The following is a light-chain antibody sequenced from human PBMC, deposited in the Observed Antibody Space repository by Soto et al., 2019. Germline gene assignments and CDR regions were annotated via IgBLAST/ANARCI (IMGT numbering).Light chain of an antibody. Sequence: QSVLTQPASVSESPGQSITISCIVTSSDVGAYDHVSWYQQHPGKAPKVIISEVSNRPSGVSTRFSGSKSGNTASLTISGLQTEDEADYYCSSYTSSTTWVFGGGTKVTVL. CDR2: EVS. V-gene: IGLV2-14*01. CDR3: SSYTSSTTWV. J-gene: IGLJ3*02. CDR1: SSDVGAYDH.